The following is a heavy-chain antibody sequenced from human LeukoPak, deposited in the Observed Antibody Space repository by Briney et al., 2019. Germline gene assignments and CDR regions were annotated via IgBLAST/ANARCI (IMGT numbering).Heavy chain of an antibody. CDR1: GGTFSSYA. D-gene: IGHD3-22*01. CDR2: IIPIFGTA. J-gene: IGHJ4*02. V-gene: IGHV1-69*13. CDR3: ARAHYYDSSGYYSVGTPFDY. Sequence: GASVTVSCKASGGTFSSYAISWVRQAPGQGLEWMGGIIPIFGTANYAQKFQGRVTITADESTSTAYMELSSLRSEDTAVYYCARAHYYDSSGYYSVGTPFDYWGQGTLVTVSS.